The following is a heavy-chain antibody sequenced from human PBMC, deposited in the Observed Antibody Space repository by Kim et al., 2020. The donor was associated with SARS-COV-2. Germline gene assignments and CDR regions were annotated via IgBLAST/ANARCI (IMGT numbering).Heavy chain of an antibody. D-gene: IGHD6-19*01. J-gene: IGHJ4*02. Sequence: HPALKRRVTISVDTAKNQFSLKLSSVTAADTAVYYCARHIEQWLGAFDYWGQGTLVTVSS. CDR3: ARHIEQWLGAFDY. V-gene: IGHV4-39*01.